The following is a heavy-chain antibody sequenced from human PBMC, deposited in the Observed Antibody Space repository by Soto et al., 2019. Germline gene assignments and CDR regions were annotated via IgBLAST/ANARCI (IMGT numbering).Heavy chain of an antibody. V-gene: IGHV1-18*04. D-gene: IGHD3-16*01. CDR1: GYTFTSNS. CDR3: TRGTLGVFEY. CDR2: INVYNGNT. J-gene: IGHJ4*02. Sequence: QVQLVQSGAEVKKPGASVKVSCKASGYTFTSNSIGWVRQAPGQGLEWMGWINVYNGNTKYAQQLQGRVTLTTDTSTSTAYMDLRSLRSDDTAVYYCTRGTLGVFEYWGQGTLVTVSS.